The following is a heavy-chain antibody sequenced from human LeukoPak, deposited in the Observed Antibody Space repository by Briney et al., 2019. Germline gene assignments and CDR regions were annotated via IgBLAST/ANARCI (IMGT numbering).Heavy chain of an antibody. Sequence: SVKVSCTASGGTFSSYAVNWVRQAPGQGLEWMGRIIPILGIANYAQKFQGRVTITADKSTSTVYMELSSLISEDTAVYYCARDGDMYYYDSSGYYSAYWGQGTLVTVSS. CDR2: IIPILGIA. CDR3: ARDGDMYYYDSSGYYSAY. CDR1: GGTFSSYA. V-gene: IGHV1-69*04. D-gene: IGHD3-22*01. J-gene: IGHJ4*02.